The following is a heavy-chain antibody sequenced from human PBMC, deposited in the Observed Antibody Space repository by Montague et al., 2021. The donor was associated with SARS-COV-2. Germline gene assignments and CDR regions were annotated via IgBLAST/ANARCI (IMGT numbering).Heavy chain of an antibody. V-gene: IGHV4-34*01. D-gene: IGHD3-10*01. J-gene: IGHJ6*02. CDR1: SGSFRGYY. CDR2: INHSGST. Sequence: SESLSLVCAVSSGSFRGYYWSWIRQPPGKGLEWIGEINHSGSTTYNPSLESRVSISVDTSNKQLPLKVTSVTAADTAVYYCARLGAITLVRGITKADFSNYDMDVWGQGTTVTVSS. CDR3: ARLGAITLVRGITKADFSNYDMDV.